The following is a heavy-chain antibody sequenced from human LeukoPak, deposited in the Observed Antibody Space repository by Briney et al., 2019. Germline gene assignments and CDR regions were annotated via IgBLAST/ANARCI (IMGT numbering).Heavy chain of an antibody. CDR3: ARAYYYDSSGYYYGFDY. D-gene: IGHD3-22*01. V-gene: IGHV4-59*01. CDR1: GGSISSYY. CDR2: IYYSGST. Sequence: SETLSLTCTVSGGSISSYYWSWIRQPPGKGLEWLGYIYYSGSTNYNPSLKSRFTISVDTSKNQFSLKLSSVTAADTAVYYCARAYYYDSSGYYYGFDYWGQGTLVTVSS. J-gene: IGHJ4*02.